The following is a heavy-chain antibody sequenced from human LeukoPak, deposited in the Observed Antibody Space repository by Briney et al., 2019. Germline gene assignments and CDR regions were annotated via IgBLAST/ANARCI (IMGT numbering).Heavy chain of an antibody. V-gene: IGHV3-21*01. D-gene: IGHD3-10*01. CDR3: ARDLHYYGSGP. J-gene: IGHJ5*02. Sequence: GRSLRLSCVAYGFNFGDFSTNWVRQAPGKGLDWVSGISATSSYMYCGDSVKGRFTVSRDNAKNSLYLQMESLRVEDTAVYYCARDLHYYGSGPWGQGTLVTVSS. CDR1: GFNFGDFS. CDR2: ISATSSYM.